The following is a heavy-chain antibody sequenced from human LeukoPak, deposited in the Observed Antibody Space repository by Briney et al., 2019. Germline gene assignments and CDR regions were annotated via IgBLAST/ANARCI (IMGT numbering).Heavy chain of an antibody. J-gene: IGHJ4*02. D-gene: IGHD6-19*01. Sequence: ASVKVSCKASGYTFTDYYILWVRQAPGQGLEWMGRINPNSGGTNYAQKFQGRVTMTRDTSISTAYMELSRLRSDDTAVYYCARVKDSSGWYWAYWGQGTLVTVSS. CDR3: ARVKDSSGWYWAY. CDR2: INPNSGGT. V-gene: IGHV1-2*06. CDR1: GYTFTDYY.